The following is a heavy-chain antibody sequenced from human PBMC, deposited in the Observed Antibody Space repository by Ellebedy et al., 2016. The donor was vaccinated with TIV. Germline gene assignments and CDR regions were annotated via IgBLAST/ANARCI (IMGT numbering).Heavy chain of an antibody. CDR1: GFTFSDYS. CDR2: ISSSGSTI. D-gene: IGHD3-10*01. V-gene: IGHV3-11*01. Sequence: GESLKISCAASGFTFSDYSMNWIRQTPGKGLEWVSYISSSGSTIYYADSVKGRFTISRDNAKNSLYLQMSSLRAEDTAVYYCAKDTWFGESDYWGQGTLVTVSS. J-gene: IGHJ4*02. CDR3: AKDTWFGESDY.